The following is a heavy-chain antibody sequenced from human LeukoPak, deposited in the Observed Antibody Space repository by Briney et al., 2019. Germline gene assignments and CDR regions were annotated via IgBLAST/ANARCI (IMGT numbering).Heavy chain of an antibody. D-gene: IGHD3-10*01. J-gene: IGHJ6*02. CDR2: IYYSGST. CDR3: ARDHGSGSYYNQSYYYYGMDV. CDR1: GGSISRYY. V-gene: IGHV4-59*01. Sequence: SETLSFTCTVSGGSISRYYWSWIRQPPGKELEWIGYIYYSGSTNYNPSLKSRVTISVDTSKNQFSLKLSSVTAADTAVYYCARDHGSGSYYNQSYYYYGMDVWGQGTTVTVSS.